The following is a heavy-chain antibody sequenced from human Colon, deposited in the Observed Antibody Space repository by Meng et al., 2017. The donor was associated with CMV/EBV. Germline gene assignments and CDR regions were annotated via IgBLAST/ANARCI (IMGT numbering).Heavy chain of an antibody. J-gene: IGHJ6*02. CDR1: GGSISSSSYY. CDR3: AREGAGTYNHYYFGMDV. V-gene: IGHV4-39*07. D-gene: IGHD1-14*01. CDR2: IYYSGST. Sequence: SETLSLTCTVSGGSISSSSYYWGWIRQPPGKGLEWIGSIYYSGSTYYNPSLKSRVTISMDTSKNHFSLRLSSVTAADTAIYYCAREGAGTYNHYYFGMDVWGQGTTVTVSS.